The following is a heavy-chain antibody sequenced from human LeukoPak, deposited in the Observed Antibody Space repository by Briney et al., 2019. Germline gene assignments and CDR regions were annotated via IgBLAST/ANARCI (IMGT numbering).Heavy chain of an antibody. CDR2: INPNSGGT. V-gene: IGHV1-2*02. CDR1: GYTFTGYY. Sequence: GASVKVSCKASGYTFTGYYMHWVRQAPGQGLEWMGWINPNSGGTNYAQKFQGRVTMTRDTSISTAYMELSRLRSDDTAVYYCARASLWGRLSTNYYYYMDVWGKGTTVAVSS. CDR3: ARASLWGRLSTNYYYYMDV. D-gene: IGHD3-16*02. J-gene: IGHJ6*03.